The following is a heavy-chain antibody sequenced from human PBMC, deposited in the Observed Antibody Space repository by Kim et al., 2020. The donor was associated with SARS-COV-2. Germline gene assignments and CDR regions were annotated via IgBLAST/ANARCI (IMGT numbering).Heavy chain of an antibody. CDR2: ISSSGSTI. Sequence: GGSLRLSCAASGFTFSDYYMSWIRQAPGKGLERVSYISSSGSTIYYADSVKGRFTISRDNAKNSLYLQMNSLRAEDTAVYYCASPKGAGGDAFDIWGQGTMVTVSS. D-gene: IGHD1-26*01. V-gene: IGHV3-11*01. CDR1: GFTFSDYY. J-gene: IGHJ3*02. CDR3: ASPKGAGGDAFDI.